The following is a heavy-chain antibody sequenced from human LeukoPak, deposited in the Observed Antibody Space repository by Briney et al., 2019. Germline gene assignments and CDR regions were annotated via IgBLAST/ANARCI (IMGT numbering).Heavy chain of an antibody. V-gene: IGHV4-34*01. CDR2: VNHSGST. Sequence: SETLSLTCAVHGGPFSGYSWSWLRQPPGMGLQWIGEVNHSGSTNYNPSLKSRVTISVDTAKNQFSLKLSSVTAADTSVYFCARGGYSGYRSRFDYWGQGTLVTVSS. J-gene: IGHJ4*02. CDR1: GGPFSGYS. D-gene: IGHD5-12*01. CDR3: ARGGYSGYRSRFDY.